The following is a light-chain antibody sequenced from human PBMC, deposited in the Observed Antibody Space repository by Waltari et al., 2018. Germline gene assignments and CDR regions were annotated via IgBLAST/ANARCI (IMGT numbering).Light chain of an antibody. CDR3: QVWDATTDHVV. CDR1: DIASYS. CDR2: GEN. Sequence: SYVLSHPPPVSLAPVQPPTPSCGGHDIASYSVHWSQDKSGQPPVLVVYGENDRPSGIPERFSGSNSGNTATATLTISRVEAGGEADYYCQVWDATTDHVVFGGGTKLTVL. V-gene: IGLV3-21*02. J-gene: IGLJ2*01.